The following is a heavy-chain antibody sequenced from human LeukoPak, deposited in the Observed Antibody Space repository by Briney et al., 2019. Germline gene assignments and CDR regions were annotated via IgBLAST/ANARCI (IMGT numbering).Heavy chain of an antibody. V-gene: IGHV1-8*01. Sequence: ASVKVSCKASGYSFTSYDTNWVRQATGQGLEWMGWMNPNSRNTGYAQKFQGRVTMTRNTSISTAYMELSSLRSEDTAVYYCAGPITDHGDAFDIWGQGTMVTVSS. D-gene: IGHD1-14*01. J-gene: IGHJ3*02. CDR3: AGPITDHGDAFDI. CDR1: GYSFTSYD. CDR2: MNPNSRNT.